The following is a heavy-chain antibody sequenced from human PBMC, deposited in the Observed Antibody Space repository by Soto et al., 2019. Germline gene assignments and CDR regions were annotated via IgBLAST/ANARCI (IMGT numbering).Heavy chain of an antibody. D-gene: IGHD2-15*01. CDR1: GGTFSSYA. CDR2: ITPIFGTA. Sequence: GSSVKVSCKASGGTFSSYAISWVRQAPGQGLEWMGGITPIFGTANYAQKFQGRVTITADESTSTAYMELSSLRSEDTAVYYCARDLCSGGSCYSPYWGQGTLVTVSS. CDR3: ARDLCSGGSCYSPY. J-gene: IGHJ4*02. V-gene: IGHV1-69*13.